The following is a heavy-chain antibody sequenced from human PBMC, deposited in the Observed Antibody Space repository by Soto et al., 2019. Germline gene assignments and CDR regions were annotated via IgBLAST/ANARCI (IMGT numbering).Heavy chain of an antibody. CDR2: IYSNGDT. D-gene: IGHD2-8*01. CDR3: ARKSDSSPVPEADGV. V-gene: IGHV3-53*02. CDR1: GFSVGSNY. J-gene: IGHJ4*02. Sequence: EVQLVETGGGLIQPGGSLRLSCAASGFSVGSNYMTWVRQSPGKGLEWVSLIYSNGDTDYADSVKGRFSISRDNFKNTRSLQMNNLRAEDTDVYHCARKSDSSPVPEADGVWGRGTLVTVSS.